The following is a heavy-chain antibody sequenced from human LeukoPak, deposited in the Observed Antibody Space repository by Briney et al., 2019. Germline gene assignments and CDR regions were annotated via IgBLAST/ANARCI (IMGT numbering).Heavy chain of an antibody. CDR3: ARCYTKNAFDI. Sequence: SWIRQPPGKALEWLALIDWDDDKYYSTSLKTRLTISKDTSRNQVVLTMTNMDPVDTATYYCARCYTKNAFDIWGQGTMVTVSS. D-gene: IGHD2-2*02. CDR2: IDWDDDK. J-gene: IGHJ3*02. V-gene: IGHV2-70*01.